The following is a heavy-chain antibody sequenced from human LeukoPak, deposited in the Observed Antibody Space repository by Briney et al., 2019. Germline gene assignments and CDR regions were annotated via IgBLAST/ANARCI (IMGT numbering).Heavy chain of an antibody. V-gene: IGHV4-34*01. CDR1: GGSFSGYY. J-gene: IGHJ3*02. CDR2: INHSGST. Sequence: SETLSLTCAVYGGSFSGYYWSWIRQPPGKGLEWIGEINHSGSTNYNPSLKSRVTISVDTSKNQFSLKPSSVTAADTAVYYCARGRDSSGSSYDAFDIWGQGTMVTVSS. CDR3: ARGRDSSGSSYDAFDI. D-gene: IGHD3-22*01.